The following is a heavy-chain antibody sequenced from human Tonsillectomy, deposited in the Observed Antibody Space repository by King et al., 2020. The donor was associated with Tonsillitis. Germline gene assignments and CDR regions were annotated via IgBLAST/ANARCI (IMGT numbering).Heavy chain of an antibody. CDR1: GFTFSDYY. Sequence: VQLVESGGGLVKPGGSLRLSCAASGFTFSDYYMSWIRQAPGKGLEWISDISASSSYTNYADSVKGRFTISRDNAKNSLYLQMNSLRAEDTAVYYCARDGAASRWIYYYYMDVWGKGTTVTVSS. D-gene: IGHD6-13*01. J-gene: IGHJ6*03. CDR3: ARDGAASRWIYYYYMDV. CDR2: ISASSSYT. V-gene: IGHV3-11*05.